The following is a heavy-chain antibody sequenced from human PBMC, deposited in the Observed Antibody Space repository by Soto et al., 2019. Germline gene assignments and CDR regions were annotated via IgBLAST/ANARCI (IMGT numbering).Heavy chain of an antibody. V-gene: IGHV4-34*01. CDR2: INHSAST. J-gene: IGHJ6*02. D-gene: IGHD3-3*01. CDR1: GGSFCGYS. CDR3: ARDTIFGYYYCGMDV. Sequence: SVPLSHTCPVYGGSFCGYSWSWLRQPPGKKLAWIGEINHSASTNYSPSLKSRVTISVDTSRNRFSLKLSSVTAADTAVYYCARDTIFGYYYCGMDVWGQGTRVTVAS.